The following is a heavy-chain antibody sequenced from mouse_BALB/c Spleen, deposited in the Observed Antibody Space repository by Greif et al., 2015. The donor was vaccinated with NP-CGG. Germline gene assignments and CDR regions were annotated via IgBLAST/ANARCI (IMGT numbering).Heavy chain of an antibody. CDR3: ARQEGYRYDGGFAY. CDR1: GFAFSSYD. Sequence: EVMLVESGGGLVKPGGSLKLSCAASGFAFSSYDMSWVRQTPEKRLEWVAYISSGGGSTYYPDTVKGRFTISRDNAKNTLYLQMSSLKSEDTAMYYCARQEGYRYDGGFAYWGQGTLVTVSA. D-gene: IGHD2-14*01. J-gene: IGHJ3*01. V-gene: IGHV5-12-1*01. CDR2: ISSGGGST.